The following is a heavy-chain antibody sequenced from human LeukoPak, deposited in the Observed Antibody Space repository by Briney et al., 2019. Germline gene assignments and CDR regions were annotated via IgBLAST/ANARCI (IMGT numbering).Heavy chain of an antibody. Sequence: SETLSLTCAVYGGSFSGYYWSWIRQPPGKGLEWIGEINHSGSTNYNPSLKSRVTISVDTSKNQFSLKLSSVTAADTAVYYCARHGPDIVVVPAASNWFDPWGQGTLVTVSS. J-gene: IGHJ5*02. CDR2: INHSGST. D-gene: IGHD2-2*01. CDR3: ARHGPDIVVVPAASNWFDP. CDR1: GGSFSGYY. V-gene: IGHV4-34*01.